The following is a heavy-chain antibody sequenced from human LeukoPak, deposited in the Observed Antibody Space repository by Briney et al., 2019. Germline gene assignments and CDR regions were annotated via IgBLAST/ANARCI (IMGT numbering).Heavy chain of an antibody. CDR3: ARVISSSGWYPFDY. J-gene: IGHJ4*02. Sequence: SETLSLTCTVSGGSISSGGYYWSWIRQHPGKGLEWIGYIYYSGSTYYNPSPKSRVTISVDTSKNQFSLKLSSVTAADTAVYYCARVISSSGWYPFDYWGQGTLVTVSS. CDR2: IYYSGST. V-gene: IGHV4-31*03. CDR1: GGSISSGGYY. D-gene: IGHD6-19*01.